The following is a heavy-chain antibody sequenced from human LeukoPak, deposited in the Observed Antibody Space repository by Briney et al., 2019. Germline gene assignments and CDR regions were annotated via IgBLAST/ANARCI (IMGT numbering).Heavy chain of an antibody. J-gene: IGHJ4*02. D-gene: IGHD3-10*01. V-gene: IGHV3-21*04. CDR3: AKDSPYYYGSGSYFDY. CDR2: ISSSSIYR. Sequence: GGSLRLSCATSGFAFSSYTMNWVRQAPGKGLEWVSSISSSSIYRYSADSVKGRFTISRDNSKNTLYLQMNSLRAEDTAVYYCAKDSPYYYGSGSYFDYWGQGTLVTVSS. CDR1: GFAFSSYT.